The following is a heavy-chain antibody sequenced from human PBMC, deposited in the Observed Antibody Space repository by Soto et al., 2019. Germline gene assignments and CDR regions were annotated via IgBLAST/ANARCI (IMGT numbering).Heavy chain of an antibody. D-gene: IGHD6-6*01. CDR1: GYSFTSYW. CDR3: ARLSLAARPVSYGMDV. CDR2: IDPSDSYT. J-gene: IGHJ6*02. Sequence: GESLKISCKGSGYSFTSYWISWVRQMPGKGLEWMGRIDPSDSYTNYSPSFQGHVTISADKSISTAYLQWSSLKASDTAMYYCARLSLAARPVSYGMDVWGQGTTVTVSS. V-gene: IGHV5-10-1*01.